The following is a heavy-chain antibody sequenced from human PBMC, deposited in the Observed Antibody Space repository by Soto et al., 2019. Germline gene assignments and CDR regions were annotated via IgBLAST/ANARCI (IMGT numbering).Heavy chain of an antibody. Sequence: GGSLRLSCAASGFTFSSYAMHWVRQAPGKGLEWVAVISYDGSNKYYADSVKGRFTISRDNSKNTLYLQMNSLRAEDTAVYYCARNSRVRQMWYFDYWGQGTLVTVSS. CDR2: ISYDGSNK. CDR1: GFTFSSYA. J-gene: IGHJ4*02. CDR3: ARNSRVRQMWYFDY. V-gene: IGHV3-30-3*01. D-gene: IGHD3-22*01.